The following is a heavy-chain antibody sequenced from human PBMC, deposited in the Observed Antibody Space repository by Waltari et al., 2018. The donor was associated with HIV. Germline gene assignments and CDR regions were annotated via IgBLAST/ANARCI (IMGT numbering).Heavy chain of an antibody. CDR2: ITSDSTTI. V-gene: IGHV3-48*02. J-gene: IGHJ4*02. D-gene: IGHD2-15*01. CDR3: ASARVGTAYFDY. Sequence: VQLVESGGGLVQPGGSLRLSCAASGFTFSRNTMNWVRQAPGKGLEWLSTITSDSTTIHDADAVKGRFTISRDNAKNSVFLQMSSLRDEDTAVYYCASARVGTAYFDYWGQGTLVTVSS. CDR1: GFTFSRNT.